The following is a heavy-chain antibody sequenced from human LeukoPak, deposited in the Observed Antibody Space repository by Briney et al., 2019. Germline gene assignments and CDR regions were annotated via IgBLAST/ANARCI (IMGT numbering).Heavy chain of an antibody. J-gene: IGHJ4*02. Sequence: PSETLSLTCAVYGGSFSGYYWSWIRQPPGKGLEWIGSIYYSGSTYYNPSLKSRVTISVDTSKNQFSLKLSSVTAADTAVYYCARVYGDYDFDYWGQGTLVTVSS. CDR1: GGSFSGYY. CDR3: ARVYGDYDFDY. D-gene: IGHD4-17*01. CDR2: IYYSGST. V-gene: IGHV4-34*01.